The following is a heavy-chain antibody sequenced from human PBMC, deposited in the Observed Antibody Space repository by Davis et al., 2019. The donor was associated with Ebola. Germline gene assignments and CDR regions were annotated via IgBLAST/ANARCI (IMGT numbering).Heavy chain of an antibody. J-gene: IGHJ6*02. CDR3: AKGGARYFYHYYGMDV. D-gene: IGHD2/OR15-2a*01. CDR2: ISGSGTYT. Sequence: GESLKISCAASRLTFSSYAMSWVRQAPGKGLEWVSTISGSGTYTYYADSVKGRFTISRDNSKDTLYLQMNSLRADDTALYYCAKGGARYFYHYYGMDVWGQGTTVTVSS. V-gene: IGHV3-23*01. CDR1: RLTFSSYA.